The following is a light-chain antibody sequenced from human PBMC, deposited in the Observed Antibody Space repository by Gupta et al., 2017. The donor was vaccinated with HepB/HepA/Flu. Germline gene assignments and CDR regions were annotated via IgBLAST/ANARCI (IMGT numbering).Light chain of an antibody. CDR2: GAS. CDR3: QQSYNTPT. J-gene: IGKJ4*01. CDR1: QSIRTY. V-gene: IGKV1-39*01. Sequence: DSQMTQSPSSLTASVGDRVTITCRTSQSIRTYLNWYQQKQGKAPNLLIYGASNLQNGVPSRFSGSGSGTDFTLTISSLQPEDFETYYCQQSYNTPTFGRGTKVEIK.